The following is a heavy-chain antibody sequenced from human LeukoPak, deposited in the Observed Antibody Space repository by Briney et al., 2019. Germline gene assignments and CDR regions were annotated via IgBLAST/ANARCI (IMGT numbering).Heavy chain of an antibody. CDR1: GFTFSSYG. V-gene: IGHV3-33*01. Sequence: GGSLRLSCAASGFTFSSYGIHWVRQAPGKGLEWVAVIWYDGSNKYYADSVKGRFTISRDNSKNTLYLQMSSLRAEDTAVYYCARERGVGGTTWGDIGYWGQGTLVTVSS. CDR3: ARERGVGGTTWGDIGY. CDR2: IWYDGSNK. D-gene: IGHD1-26*01. J-gene: IGHJ4*02.